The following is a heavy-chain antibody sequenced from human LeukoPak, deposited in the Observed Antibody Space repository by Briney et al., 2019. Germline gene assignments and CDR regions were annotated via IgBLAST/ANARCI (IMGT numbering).Heavy chain of an antibody. Sequence: PGGSLRLSCAASGFTFSSYSMNWVRQAPGKGLEWVSYISSSSSTIYYADSVKGRFTISRDNSKNTLYLQMNSLRAEDTAVYYCARARESSGYYYVHERDGMDVWGQGTTVTVSS. CDR2: ISSSSSTI. V-gene: IGHV3-48*01. CDR1: GFTFSSYS. D-gene: IGHD3-22*01. CDR3: ARARESSGYYYVHERDGMDV. J-gene: IGHJ6*02.